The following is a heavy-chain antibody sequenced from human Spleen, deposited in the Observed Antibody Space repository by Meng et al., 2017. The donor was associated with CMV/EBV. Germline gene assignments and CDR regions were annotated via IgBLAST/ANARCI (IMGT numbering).Heavy chain of an antibody. Sequence: GESLKISCAASGFTFSSYSMNWVRQAPGKGLEWVSSISSSSSYIYYADSVKGRFTISRDNAKNSLYLQMNSLRAEDTAVYYCARFVWNYPFDYWGQGTLVTVSS. D-gene: IGHD1-7*01. CDR3: ARFVWNYPFDY. CDR1: GFTFSSYS. CDR2: ISSSSSYI. J-gene: IGHJ4*02. V-gene: IGHV3-21*04.